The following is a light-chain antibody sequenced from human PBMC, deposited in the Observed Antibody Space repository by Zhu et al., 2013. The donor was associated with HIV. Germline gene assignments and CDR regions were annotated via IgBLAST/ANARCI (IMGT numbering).Light chain of an antibody. Sequence: EIALTQSPATLSLSPGEGATLSCRASQSISSYLAWYQRKPGQAPRLLIYDASNRATGIPARFSGSGSGTDFTLTISSLEPEDFAVYYCQQRSRWPLSFGGGTKVEIK. CDR1: QSISSY. J-gene: IGKJ4*01. V-gene: IGKV3-11*01. CDR3: QQRSRWPLS. CDR2: DAS.